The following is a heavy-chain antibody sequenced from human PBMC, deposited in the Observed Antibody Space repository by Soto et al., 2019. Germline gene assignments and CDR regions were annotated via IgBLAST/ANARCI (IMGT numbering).Heavy chain of an antibody. D-gene: IGHD6-19*01. Sequence: GGSLRLSCAASGFTFSSYAMHWVRQAPGKGLEWVAVISYDGSNKYYADSVKGRFTISRDNSKNTLYLQMNSLRAEDTAVYYCARGDSSSGWYGYYYGMDVWGQGTTVTVSS. J-gene: IGHJ6*02. V-gene: IGHV3-30-3*01. CDR3: ARGDSSSGWYGYYYGMDV. CDR2: ISYDGSNK. CDR1: GFTFSSYA.